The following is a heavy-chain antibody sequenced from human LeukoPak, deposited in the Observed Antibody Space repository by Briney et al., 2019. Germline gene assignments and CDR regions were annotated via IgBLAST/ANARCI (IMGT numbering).Heavy chain of an antibody. CDR2: IYYTGST. V-gene: IGHV4-59*02. D-gene: IGHD2-15*01. CDR1: GGSVSSYY. CDR3: AREVVVAATWFDP. J-gene: IGHJ5*02. Sequence: SETLSLTCTVSGGSVSSYYWSWVRQPPGKGLEWIAYIYYTGSTNYNPSLKSRVTISIDTSNNQFSLKLSSVTAADTAVYYCAREVVVAATWFDPWGQGTLVTVSS.